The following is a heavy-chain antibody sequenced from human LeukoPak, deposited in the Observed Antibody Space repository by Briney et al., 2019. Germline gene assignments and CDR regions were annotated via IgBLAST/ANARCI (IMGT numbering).Heavy chain of an antibody. CDR1: GFTFSSYS. CDR3: AREKPSGSLDY. D-gene: IGHD1-26*01. J-gene: IGHJ4*02. V-gene: IGHV3-48*04. Sequence: GGSLRLSCAASGFTFSSYSMNWVRQAPGKGLEWVSYISSSSSTIYYADSVKGRSTISRDNAKNSLYLQMNSLRAEDTAVYYCAREKPSGSLDYWGQGTLVTVSS. CDR2: ISSSSSTI.